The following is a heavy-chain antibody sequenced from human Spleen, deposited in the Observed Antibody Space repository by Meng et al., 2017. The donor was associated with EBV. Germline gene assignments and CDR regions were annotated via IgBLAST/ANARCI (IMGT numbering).Heavy chain of an antibody. D-gene: IGHD6-13*01. CDR1: GGSITSTNW. V-gene: IGHV4-4*02. Sequence: QVQLRESGPGLVKPSETLSLTCVVSGGSITSTNWWSWVRQPPGKGLEWIGETHHGGNTNYNTSLQSRVIISVDKSKSQFSLQLTSVTAADTALYYCASHLLTPGTRGFDHWGPGILVTVSS. J-gene: IGHJ4*02. CDR3: ASHLLTPGTRGFDH. CDR2: THHGGNT.